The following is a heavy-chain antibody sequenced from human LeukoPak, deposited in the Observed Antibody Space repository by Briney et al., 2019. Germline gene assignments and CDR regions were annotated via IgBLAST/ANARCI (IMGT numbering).Heavy chain of an antibody. J-gene: IGHJ4*02. CDR1: GDSITSGGYY. D-gene: IGHD6-6*01. V-gene: IGHV4-31*03. CDR2: IYKTGST. Sequence: SQTLSLTCTVSGDSITSGGYYWSWIRQRPGRGLEWIGYIYKTGSTYYNPSLKSRVTMSVDTSRNQFSLKLNSVTAADTAVYYCARDVLRWGQGTLVTVSS. CDR3: ARDVLR.